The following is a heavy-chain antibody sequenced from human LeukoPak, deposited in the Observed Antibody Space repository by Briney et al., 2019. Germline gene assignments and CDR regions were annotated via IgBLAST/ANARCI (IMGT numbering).Heavy chain of an antibody. CDR1: GYTFTSCD. D-gene: IGHD6-13*01. Sequence: ASVKVSCKASGYTFTSCDINWVRQATGQGLEWMGWMNPNSGNTGYAQKFQGRVTITRNTSISTAYMELSSLRSEDTAVYYCARVGAAAGTRYYYYMDVWGKGTTVTVSS. V-gene: IGHV1-8*03. J-gene: IGHJ6*03. CDR3: ARVGAAAGTRYYYYMDV. CDR2: MNPNSGNT.